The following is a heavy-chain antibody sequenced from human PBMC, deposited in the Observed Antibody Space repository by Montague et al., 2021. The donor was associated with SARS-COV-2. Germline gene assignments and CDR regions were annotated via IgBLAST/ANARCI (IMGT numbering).Heavy chain of an antibody. Sequence: SLRLSCAASGFTFSSYWMSWVRQAPGKGLEWVANIKRDGSEKYYVDSVKGRFTISRDNAKNSLYLQMNSLRAEDTAVYYCAREGAVAGLYYYYGRDVWGQGTTVTVSS. V-gene: IGHV3-7*01. D-gene: IGHD6-19*01. J-gene: IGHJ6*02. CDR2: IKRDGSEK. CDR1: GFTFSSYW. CDR3: AREGAVAGLYYYYGRDV.